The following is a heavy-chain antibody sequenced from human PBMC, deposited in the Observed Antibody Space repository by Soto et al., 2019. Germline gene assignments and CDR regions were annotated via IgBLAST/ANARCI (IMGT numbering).Heavy chain of an antibody. V-gene: IGHV3-48*01. CDR1: GFDFNSYS. Sequence: EVQLMESGGGSVQPGGSLRLSCVASGFDFNSYSMNWVRQAPGKGLEWISYINSGSTSVFYADSVKGRFTISRDNAKNSLYLQMNSLRAEDTAVYYCTSSASPDAYWGQGTLVTVSS. J-gene: IGHJ4*02. CDR3: TSSASPDAY. D-gene: IGHD1-26*01. CDR2: INSGSTSV.